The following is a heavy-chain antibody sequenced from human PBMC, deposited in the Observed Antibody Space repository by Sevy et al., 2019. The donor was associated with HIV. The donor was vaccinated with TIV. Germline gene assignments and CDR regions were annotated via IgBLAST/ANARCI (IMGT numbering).Heavy chain of an antibody. Sequence: SETLSLTCTVSGGSISSGSFYWSWVRQPAGKGLEWIGRIYTSGSTNYHPSLKSRVAMSVDTSKNQFSLKLSSVTAADTAVYYCARGHIVVVVAAQAGWFDPWGQGTLVTVSS. CDR3: ARGHIVVVVAAQAGWFDP. V-gene: IGHV4-61*02. CDR1: GGSISSGSFY. D-gene: IGHD2-15*01. CDR2: IYTSGST. J-gene: IGHJ5*02.